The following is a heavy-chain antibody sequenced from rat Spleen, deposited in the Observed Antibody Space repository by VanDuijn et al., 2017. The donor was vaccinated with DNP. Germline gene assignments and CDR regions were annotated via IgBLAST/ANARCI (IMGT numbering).Heavy chain of an antibody. D-gene: IGHD4-3*01. CDR3: TGGGSSGDY. CDR2: IWSGGST. J-gene: IGHJ2*01. CDR1: GFSLTRNS. Sequence: QVQLEESGPGLMQPSETLSLTCTVSGFSLTRNSVHWVRQPPGKGLEWVGAIWSGGSTDYNSALKTRRGISRDTSKSQVFLKMNSLQTEDTAIYFGTGGGSSGDYWGQGVMVTVSS. V-gene: IGHV2-1*01.